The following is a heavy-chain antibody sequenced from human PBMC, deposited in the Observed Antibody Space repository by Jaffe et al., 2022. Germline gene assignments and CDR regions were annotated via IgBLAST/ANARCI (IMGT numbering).Heavy chain of an antibody. Sequence: QVQLVQSGAEVKKPGSSVKVSCKASGGTFSSYAISWVRQAPGQGLEWMGGIIPIFGTANYAQKFQGRVTITADESTSTAYMELSSLRSEDTAVYYCAGGVATTIYYYYYYMDVWGKGTTVTVSS. CDR2: IIPIFGTA. D-gene: IGHD5-12*01. CDR3: AGGVATTIYYYYYYMDV. CDR1: GGTFSSYA. J-gene: IGHJ6*03. V-gene: IGHV1-69*01.